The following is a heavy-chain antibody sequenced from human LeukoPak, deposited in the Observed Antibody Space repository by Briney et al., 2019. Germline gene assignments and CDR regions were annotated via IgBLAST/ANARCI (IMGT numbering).Heavy chain of an antibody. Sequence: GGSLRLSCAASGFAFTSYAMSWVRQAPGRGLEWVSAISPSGGTTYYADSVKGRFTISRDNSKNTLYLQMNSLRAEDTAVYYCASLRLVSGSYSDFDYWGQGTLVTVSS. CDR3: ASLRLVSGSYSDFDY. V-gene: IGHV3-23*01. J-gene: IGHJ4*02. CDR2: ISPSGGTT. CDR1: GFAFTSYA. D-gene: IGHD1-26*01.